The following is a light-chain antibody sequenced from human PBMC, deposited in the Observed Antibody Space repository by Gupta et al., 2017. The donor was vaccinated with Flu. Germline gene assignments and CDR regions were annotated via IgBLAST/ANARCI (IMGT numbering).Light chain of an antibody. Sequence: PGTLSLSPGERATLFCGVSRNLTSRFIAWYQQKPGQAPRLLIHGASSRATGIADRFSGSGSGADYNLTISRLEPEDFAVYYCQQYGGSPRTFGQGTKVEMK. CDR3: QQYGGSPRT. CDR1: RNLTSRF. CDR2: GAS. V-gene: IGKV3-20*01. J-gene: IGKJ1*01.